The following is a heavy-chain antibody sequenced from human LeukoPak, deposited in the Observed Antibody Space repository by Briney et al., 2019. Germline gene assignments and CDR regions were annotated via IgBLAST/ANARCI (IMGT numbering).Heavy chain of an antibody. Sequence: PSVTLSLTCAVYGGSFSGYYWSRIRQPPGKGLEWIGEINHSGSTNYNPSLKSRVTISVDTSKNQFSLKLSSVTAADTAVYYCARGYYDFWSGYSYFDYWGQGTLVTVSS. CDR2: INHSGST. CDR3: ARGYYDFWSGYSYFDY. D-gene: IGHD3-3*01. V-gene: IGHV4-34*01. J-gene: IGHJ4*02. CDR1: GGSFSGYY.